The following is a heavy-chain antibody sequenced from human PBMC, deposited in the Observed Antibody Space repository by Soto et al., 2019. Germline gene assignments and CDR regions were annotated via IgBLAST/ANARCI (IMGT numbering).Heavy chain of an antibody. V-gene: IGHV3-33*01. CDR2: IWYDGSNK. J-gene: IGHJ6*02. Sequence: GGSLRLSCAASGFTFSSYGMHWVRQAPGKGLEWVAVIWYDGSNKYYADSVKGRFTISRDNSKNTLYLQMNSLRAEDTAVYYCARLGIVVADYYYYYGMDVWGQGTTVTVSS. CDR3: ARLGIVVADYYYYYGMDV. D-gene: IGHD3-22*01. CDR1: GFTFSSYG.